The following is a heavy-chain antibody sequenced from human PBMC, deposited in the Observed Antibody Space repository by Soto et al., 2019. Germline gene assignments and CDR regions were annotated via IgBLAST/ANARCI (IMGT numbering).Heavy chain of an antibody. Sequence: PSETLSLTCTVSGYSISSGYFWAWIRQPPGKGLEWIGNVVHFGSTHYNPSLESRVTISMDKSKNQFYLNLGSVIAADTAAYSCGRDHYNNHGGPGYWGQGILVTVSS. CDR2: VVHFGST. J-gene: IGHJ4*02. CDR1: GYSISSGYF. V-gene: IGHV4-38-2*02. CDR3: GRDHYNNHGGPGY. D-gene: IGHD4-4*01.